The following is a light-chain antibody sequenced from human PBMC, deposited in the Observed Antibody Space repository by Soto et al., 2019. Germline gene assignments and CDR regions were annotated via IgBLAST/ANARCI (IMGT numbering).Light chain of an antibody. Sequence: DIQMTQSPSSLSASVGDRVTITCRASQSISTYLNWYQQKPGKAPKLLIYSASSLQSGVPSRFSGSASDTEFTLTISSLQPEDFATYYCQQSFNTPLTFGGGTKVDIK. CDR2: SAS. V-gene: IGKV1-39*01. J-gene: IGKJ4*01. CDR1: QSISTY. CDR3: QQSFNTPLT.